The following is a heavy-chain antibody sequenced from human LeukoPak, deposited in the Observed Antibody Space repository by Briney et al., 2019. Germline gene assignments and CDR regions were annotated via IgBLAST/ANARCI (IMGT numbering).Heavy chain of an antibody. J-gene: IGHJ4*02. D-gene: IGHD3-10*01. CDR2: IYSGGST. CDR1: GFTVSSNY. CDR3: ARLRPSYGSVFDY. V-gene: IGHV3-53*01. Sequence: GRSLRLSCAASGFTVSSNYMNWVRQAPGKGLEWVSAIYSGGSTYYTDSVKGRFTISRDNSKNTLYLQMNNLRAEDTAVYYCARLRPSYGSVFDYWGQGTLVTVSS.